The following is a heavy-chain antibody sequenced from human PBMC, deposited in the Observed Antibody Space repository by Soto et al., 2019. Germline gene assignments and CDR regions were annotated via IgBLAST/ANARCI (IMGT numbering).Heavy chain of an antibody. CDR1: SYTFTSYG. Sequence: QAQLVQSGAEVKKPGASVKVSCKASSYTFTSYGITWVRQAPGQGLEWMGWISTHNGNTNYTQKLQDRVTMTSDTSTSTASMELRSLRYDDTAVYYCAREGKVRRSYYHYYGMDVWGQGTTVTVSS. CDR2: ISTHNGNT. V-gene: IGHV1-18*01. D-gene: IGHD3-10*01. J-gene: IGHJ6*02. CDR3: AREGKVRRSYYHYYGMDV.